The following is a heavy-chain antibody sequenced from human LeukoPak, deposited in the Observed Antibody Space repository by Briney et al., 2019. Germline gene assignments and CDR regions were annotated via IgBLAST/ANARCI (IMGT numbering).Heavy chain of an antibody. CDR2: INHSGST. J-gene: IGHJ4*02. CDR3: ARGRTSYFDY. V-gene: IGHV4-39*07. Sequence: SETLSLTCTVSGGSISSSSYYWGWIRQPPGKGLEWIGEINHSGSTNYNPALKSRVTISVDTSKNQFSLKLSSVTAADTAVYYCARGRTSYFDYWGQGTLVTVSS. CDR1: GGSISSSSYY.